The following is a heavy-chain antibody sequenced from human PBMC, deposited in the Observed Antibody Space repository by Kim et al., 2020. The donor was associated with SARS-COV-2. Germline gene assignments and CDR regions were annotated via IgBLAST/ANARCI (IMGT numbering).Heavy chain of an antibody. Sequence: GGSLRLSCAASGFTFSSYAMHWVRQAPGKGLEWVAVISYDGSNKYYADSVKGRFTISRDNSKNTLYLQMNSLRAEDTAVYYCARDTRDSYGSIYYYYYYGMDVWGQGTTVTVSS. V-gene: IGHV3-30*04. CDR2: ISYDGSNK. J-gene: IGHJ6*02. CDR3: ARDTRDSYGSIYYYYYYGMDV. D-gene: IGHD5-18*01. CDR1: GFTFSSYA.